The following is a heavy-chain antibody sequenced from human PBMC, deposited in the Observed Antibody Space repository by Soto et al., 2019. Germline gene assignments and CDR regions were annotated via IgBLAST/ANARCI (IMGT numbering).Heavy chain of an antibody. J-gene: IGHJ6*02. CDR2: IKSKTDGGTT. CDR3: TTEKGVWGRGGMDV. CDR1: GVTLSNAW. Sequence: GGSLRLSCAASGVTLSNAWMNWVRQAPGKGLEWVGRIKSKTDGGTTDYAAPVKGRFTISRDDSKNTLYLQMNSLKTEDTAVYYCTTEKGVWGRGGMDVWGQGTTVTVSS. D-gene: IGHD3-16*01. V-gene: IGHV3-15*07.